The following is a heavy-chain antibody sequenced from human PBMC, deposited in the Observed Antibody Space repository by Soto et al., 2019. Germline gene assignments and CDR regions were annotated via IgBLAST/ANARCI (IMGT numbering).Heavy chain of an antibody. CDR2: IYPGDSDN. D-gene: IGHD3-22*01. V-gene: IGHV5-51*01. CDR1: GYSFTSYW. CDR3: ARGYYYDSSGYWPDAFDI. Sequence: GESLKISCKGSGYSFTSYWIGWVRQMPGKGLERVGIIYPGDSDNRYSPSFQGEATISADKSISTAYPQCSSLEGSDPGMYYCARGYYYDSSGYWPDAFDIWGQGTMVTVSS. J-gene: IGHJ3*02.